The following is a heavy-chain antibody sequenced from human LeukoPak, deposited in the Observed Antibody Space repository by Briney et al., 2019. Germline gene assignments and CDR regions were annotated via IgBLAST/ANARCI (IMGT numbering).Heavy chain of an antibody. D-gene: IGHD4-23*01. CDR3: ARCGGGNPRWFDP. V-gene: IGHV4-34*01. Sequence: SETLSLTCAVYGGSFSGYYWSWIRQPPGKGLEWIGEINHSGSTNYNSSLKSRVTISVDTSKNQFSLKLTSVTAADTAVYYCARCGGGNPRWFDPWGQGTLVTVSS. J-gene: IGHJ5*02. CDR1: GGSFSGYY. CDR2: INHSGST.